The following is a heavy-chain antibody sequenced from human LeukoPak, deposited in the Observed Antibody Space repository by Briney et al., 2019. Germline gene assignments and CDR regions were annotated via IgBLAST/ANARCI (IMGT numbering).Heavy chain of an antibody. J-gene: IGHJ4*02. CDR2: IIPIFGTA. V-gene: IGHV1-69*13. CDR1: GGTFSSYA. D-gene: IGHD3-22*01. CDR3: ARGPPHRTYYYDSSGYYGTIDY. Sequence: ASVKVSCKASGGTFSSYAISWVRQAPGQGLEWMGGIIPIFGTANYAQKFQGRVTITADESTSTAYMELSSLRSEDTAVYYCARGPPHRTYYYDSSGYYGTIDYWGQGTLVTVSS.